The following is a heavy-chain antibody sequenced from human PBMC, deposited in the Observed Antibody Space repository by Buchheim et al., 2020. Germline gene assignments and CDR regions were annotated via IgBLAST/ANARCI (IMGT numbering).Heavy chain of an antibody. V-gene: IGHV1-8*01. J-gene: IGHJ6*02. CDR3: ARKARGESYYGYGRDV. D-gene: IGHD7-27*01. CDR1: GYTFTSYD. Sequence: QVQLVQSGAEVKKPGASVKVSCKASGYTFTSYDIIWVRQASGQGLEWMGWMNPNSGNTGYAQRFQGRVTMTRDASIRTAYMELSSLRFEDKAVYFGARKARGESYYGYGRDVWGQGTT. CDR2: MNPNSGNT.